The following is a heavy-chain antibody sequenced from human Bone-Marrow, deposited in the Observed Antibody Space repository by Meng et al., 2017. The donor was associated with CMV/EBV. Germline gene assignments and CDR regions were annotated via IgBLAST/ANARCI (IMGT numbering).Heavy chain of an antibody. Sequence: ASVKVSCKASGYTFSSYGISWVRQAPGQGLEWMGWVGGCDGDTNYAQKFQGRVTITADKSTSTAYMELSSLRSEDTAVYYCARAHRGYQLLYYYYYGMDVWGQGTTVTVSS. CDR3: ARAHRGYQLLYYYYYGMDV. D-gene: IGHD2-2*01. CDR1: GYTFSSYG. J-gene: IGHJ6*02. V-gene: IGHV1-18*01. CDR2: VGGCDGDT.